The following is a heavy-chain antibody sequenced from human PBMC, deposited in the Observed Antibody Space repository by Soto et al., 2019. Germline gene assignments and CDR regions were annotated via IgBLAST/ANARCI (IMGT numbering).Heavy chain of an antibody. J-gene: IGHJ4*02. Sequence: EVQLVESGGGLAQPGGSLRLSCAASGFTFSSYWMSWVRQAPGKGLEWVANIIRDGAETFYMDSVKGRFTISRDNSKNSLYLQMNNLRAEDTAIYYCAGGNDKTWDSDYWGQGTLVTISS. CDR3: AGGNDKTWDSDY. D-gene: IGHD7-27*01. V-gene: IGHV3-7*03. CDR1: GFTFSSYW. CDR2: IIRDGAET.